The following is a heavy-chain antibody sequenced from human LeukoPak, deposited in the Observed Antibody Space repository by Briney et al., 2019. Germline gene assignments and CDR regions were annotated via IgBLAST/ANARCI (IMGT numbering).Heavy chain of an antibody. Sequence: ASVKVSCYASGSTFTGYYMHWMRQPPGPGLEWMGWINPNSGGTNYSQTFQGRVTMTRDTSISTDYMELSRLRSVDTDVYYCARHLKCYSSSPLGYYYYYVDVWGKGTTVNVSS. CDR1: GSTFTGYY. D-gene: IGHD6-6*01. CDR3: ARHLKCYSSSPLGYYYYYVDV. J-gene: IGHJ6*03. CDR2: INPNSGGT. V-gene: IGHV1-2*02.